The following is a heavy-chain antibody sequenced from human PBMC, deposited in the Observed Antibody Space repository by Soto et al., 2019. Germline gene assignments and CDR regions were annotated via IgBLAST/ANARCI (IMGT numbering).Heavy chain of an antibody. CDR1: GGTFRSYS. J-gene: IGHJ6*02. D-gene: IGHD3-22*01. Sequence: QVQLVQSGAEVKKPGSSVKVSGKASGGTFRSYSISWVREAPGQGLEWMGGIIPIFDITNYAQKFQGRVTITADESTSTAYMELSSLGSDDTAVYYCARPDEGGYSSNHHYYYALVVWGQGTTVTV. CDR2: IIPIFDIT. V-gene: IGHV1-69*01. CDR3: ARPDEGGYSSNHHYYYALVV.